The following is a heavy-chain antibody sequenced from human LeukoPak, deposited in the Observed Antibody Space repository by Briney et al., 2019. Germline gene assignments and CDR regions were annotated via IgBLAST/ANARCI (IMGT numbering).Heavy chain of an antibody. V-gene: IGHV4-34*01. J-gene: IGHJ3*02. Sequence: SETLSLTCAVYGGSFSGYSWSWIRQPPGKGLEWIGEINHSGSTNQNPSLKSRVTISVDTSKNQFSLKLSSVTAADTAVYYCARHPATTNDAFDIWGQGTMVTVSS. CDR2: INHSGST. CDR3: ARHPATTNDAFDI. CDR1: GGSFSGYS. D-gene: IGHD1-14*01.